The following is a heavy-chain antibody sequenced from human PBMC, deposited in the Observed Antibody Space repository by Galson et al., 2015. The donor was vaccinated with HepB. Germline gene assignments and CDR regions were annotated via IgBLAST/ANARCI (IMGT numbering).Heavy chain of an antibody. CDR2: ISSSSSTI. CDR1: GFTFSSYS. Sequence: SLRLSCAASGFTFSSYSMNWVRQAPGKGLEWVSYISSSSSTIYYADSVKGRFTISRDNAKNSLYLQMNSLRAEDTAVYYCARDLEGSGSYGGFDYWGQGTLVTVSS. J-gene: IGHJ4*02. V-gene: IGHV3-48*04. D-gene: IGHD3-10*01. CDR3: ARDLEGSGSYGGFDY.